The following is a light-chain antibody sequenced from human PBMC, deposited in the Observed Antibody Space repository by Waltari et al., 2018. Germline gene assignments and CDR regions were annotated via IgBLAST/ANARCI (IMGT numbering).Light chain of an antibody. CDR2: DAS. J-gene: IGKJ4*01. CDR1: QDISHY. CDR3: QPYDNLPLT. Sequence: DIQMTQSPSSLSASVGDRVTITCPSSQDISHYLNWYQQKPGKAPKLLIYDASNLEKGVTSRFSGSGSGTDFTITISSLQPEDIATYYCQPYDNLPLTFGGGTKVEIK. V-gene: IGKV1-33*01.